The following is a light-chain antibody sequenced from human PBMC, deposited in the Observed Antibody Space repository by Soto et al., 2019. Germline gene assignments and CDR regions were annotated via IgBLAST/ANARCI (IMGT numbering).Light chain of an antibody. V-gene: IGKV2-30*01. Sequence: DVVMTQSPLSLPVTLGQPASISCRSSQSLVYSDGNTYLTWLQQRPGQSPRRLLYRVSTRDSGVTDRFSGSGSGTDFSLKISRVEAEDLGVYYCVQSTHWPMTFGQGTKLEIK. J-gene: IGKJ2*01. CDR1: QSLVYSDGNTY. CDR2: RVS. CDR3: VQSTHWPMT.